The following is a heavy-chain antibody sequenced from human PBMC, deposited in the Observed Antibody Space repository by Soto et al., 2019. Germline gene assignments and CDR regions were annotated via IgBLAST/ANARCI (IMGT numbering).Heavy chain of an antibody. V-gene: IGHV4-59*08. Sequence: SETLSLTCTVSGGSISSYYWSWIRQPPGKGLEWIGYIYYSGSTNYNPSLKSRVTISVDTSKNQFSLKLSSVTAADTAVYYCEKGTSSSEIYAHWGQATLGTVST. J-gene: IGHJ1*01. CDR3: EKGTSSSEIYAH. CDR2: IYYSGST. D-gene: IGHD6-25*01. CDR1: GGSISSYY.